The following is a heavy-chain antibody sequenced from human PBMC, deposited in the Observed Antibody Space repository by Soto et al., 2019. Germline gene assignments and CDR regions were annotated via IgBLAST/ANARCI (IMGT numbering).Heavy chain of an antibody. D-gene: IGHD6-6*01. CDR1: GGSISSSNW. CDR3: ASSSSRPPYGMDV. Sequence: QVQLQESGLGLVKPSGTLSLTCAVSGGSISSSNWWSWVRQPPGEGLEWIGEIYHSGSTNYNPSLKSRVTISVDKSKNQFSLKLSSVTAADTAVYYCASSSSRPPYGMDVWGQGTTVTVSS. V-gene: IGHV4-4*02. CDR2: IYHSGST. J-gene: IGHJ6*02.